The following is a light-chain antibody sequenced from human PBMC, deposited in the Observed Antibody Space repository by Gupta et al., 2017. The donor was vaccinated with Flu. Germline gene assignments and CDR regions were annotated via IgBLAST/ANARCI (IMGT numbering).Light chain of an antibody. Sequence: EIVLTQSPATLSLSPGERATLSCRASQSVSSYLAWYQQKPGQAPMLLIYDASNRATGSPARFSGSGDGTDFTLTISSREPEDCAVYYCQQRINGHRSITFGQETRLEIK. CDR3: QQRINGHRSIT. CDR2: DAS. V-gene: IGKV3-11*01. CDR1: QSVSSY. J-gene: IGKJ5*01.